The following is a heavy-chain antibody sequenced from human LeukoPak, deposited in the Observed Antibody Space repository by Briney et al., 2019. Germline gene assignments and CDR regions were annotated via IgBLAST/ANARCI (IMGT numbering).Heavy chain of an antibody. CDR3: ARKPVGWFGEPHYYYYMDV. CDR1: GYTFTSYG. D-gene: IGHD3-10*01. CDR2: ISAYNGNT. Sequence: ASVKVSCKASGYTFTSYGISWVRQAPGQGLEWMGWISAYNGNTNYAQKLQGRVTMTTDTSTSTAYMELRSLRSDDTAVYYCARKPVGWFGEPHYYYYMDVWGKGTTVTVSS. V-gene: IGHV1-18*01. J-gene: IGHJ6*03.